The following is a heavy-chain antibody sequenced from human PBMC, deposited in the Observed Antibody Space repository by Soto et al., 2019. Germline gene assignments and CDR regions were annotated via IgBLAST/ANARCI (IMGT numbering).Heavy chain of an antibody. CDR2: ILSNDEK. D-gene: IGHD2-21*02. J-gene: IGHJ6*02. CDR1: GFSLSDANMG. Sequence: YGPPLVNPTETLTLTCTLSGFSLSDANMGVSWIRQSPGKALEWLAHILSNDEKVYSTSLESRLSISKDTSESQVVLTMTNMAPVDTGTYYCARIRGRCSVCDCYLHYYVLDLWGQGNTVTVSS. CDR3: ARIRGRCSVCDCYLHYYVLDL. V-gene: IGHV2-26*01.